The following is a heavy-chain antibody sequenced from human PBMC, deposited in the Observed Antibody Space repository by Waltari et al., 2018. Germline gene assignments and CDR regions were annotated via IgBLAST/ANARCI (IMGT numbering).Heavy chain of an antibody. V-gene: IGHV3-30*04. Sequence: QVQLVESGGGVVQPGRSLRLSCAASGFTFSSYAMHWVRQAPGKGREWVAVISYDGRHKYSADSVKGRFTISRDNSKNTLDLQMNSLRAEDTAVYYCARDSIVGATLYYFDYWGQGTLVTVSS. CDR1: GFTFSSYA. CDR3: ARDSIVGATLYYFDY. J-gene: IGHJ4*02. D-gene: IGHD1-26*01. CDR2: ISYDGRHK.